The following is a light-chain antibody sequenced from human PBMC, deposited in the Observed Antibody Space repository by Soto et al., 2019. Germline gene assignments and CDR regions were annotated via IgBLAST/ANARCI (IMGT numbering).Light chain of an antibody. CDR2: DTS. J-gene: IGKJ1*01. Sequence: ENVLTQSPATLSLSPGERATLSCRASQSVSSYLAWYQQKPGQAPRLLIYDTSNRATGIPARVSGSGSGTDFTLTISSREPDDFAVYYCQQRSNWPPMWTCGQGNNVEI. V-gene: IGKV3-11*01. CDR3: QQRSNWPPMWT. CDR1: QSVSSY.